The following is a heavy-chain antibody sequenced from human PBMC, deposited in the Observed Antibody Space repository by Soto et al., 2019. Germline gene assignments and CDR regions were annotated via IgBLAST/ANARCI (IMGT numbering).Heavy chain of an antibody. J-gene: IGHJ5*02. Sequence: EVQLLESGGGLVQRGGSLRLSCEASGFPFSTYAMTWVRQVPGKGLEWVSTTSNGGNTEFAESVRGQFTVFRDNSKNTIYLQMSSLRAEDSAIYFCARDFRPGIIVPTKSGFDPWGQGTPVTVSS. D-gene: IGHD3-16*01. V-gene: IGHV3-23*01. CDR3: ARDFRPGIIVPTKSGFDP. CDR2: TSNGGNT. CDR1: GFPFSTYA.